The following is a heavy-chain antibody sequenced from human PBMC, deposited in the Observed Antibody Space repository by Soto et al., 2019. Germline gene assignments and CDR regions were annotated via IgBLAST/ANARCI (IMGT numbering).Heavy chain of an antibody. V-gene: IGHV4-31*03. D-gene: IGHD3-3*01. Sequence: TLSLTCTVSGGSISSGGYYWSWIRQHPGKGLEWIGYIYYSGSTYYNPSLKSRVTISVDTSKNQFSLKLSSVTAADTAVYYCARTVTYGDDFWSGYYYYGMDVWGQGTTVTVSS. CDR3: ARTVTYGDDFWSGYYYYGMDV. J-gene: IGHJ6*02. CDR1: GGSISSGGYY. CDR2: IYYSGST.